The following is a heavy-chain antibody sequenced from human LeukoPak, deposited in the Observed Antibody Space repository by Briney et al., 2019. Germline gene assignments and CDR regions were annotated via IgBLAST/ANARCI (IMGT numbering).Heavy chain of an antibody. J-gene: IGHJ4*02. CDR1: GGSFSDYY. CDR2: INHSGTT. D-gene: IGHD3-16*02. CDR3: ASHYSSGSYRYTGSFDS. Sequence: PSETLSLTCALYGGSFSDYYWSWLRQPPGKGLEWIGEINHSGTTNYSPSLKSRVCISVDTSKNQFSLQFNSVTAADAAMYYCASHYSSGSYRYTGSFDSWGQGMLVNVSS. V-gene: IGHV4-34*01.